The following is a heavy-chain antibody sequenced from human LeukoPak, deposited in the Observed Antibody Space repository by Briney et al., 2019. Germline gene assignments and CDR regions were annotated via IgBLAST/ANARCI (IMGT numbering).Heavy chain of an antibody. V-gene: IGHV3-23*01. J-gene: IGHJ4*02. D-gene: IGHD2-8*01. CDR2: ISGSGGST. CDR3: ARALIGYYFDY. CDR1: GFTFSSYG. Sequence: GGSLRLSCAASGFTFSSYGMSWVRQAPGKGLEWVSAISGSGGSTYYADFVKGRFTISRDNAKNTLYLQMNSLRAEDTAVYYCARALIGYYFDYWGQGTLVTVSS.